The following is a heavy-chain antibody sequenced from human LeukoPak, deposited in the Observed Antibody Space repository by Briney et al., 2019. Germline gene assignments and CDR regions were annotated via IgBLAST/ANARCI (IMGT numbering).Heavy chain of an antibody. V-gene: IGHV1-46*01. J-gene: IGHJ6*02. Sequence: ASVKVSCKASGYTFTSHYMHWVRQAPGQGLGWMGVINPSGGFTSYAQKLQDRVTLTRDTSTTTVYMQLSSLRSEDTAVYYCARGRNTIFGVGGIGYGMDVWGQGTTATVSS. D-gene: IGHD3-3*01. CDR1: GYTFTSHY. CDR2: INPSGGFT. CDR3: ARGRNTIFGVGGIGYGMDV.